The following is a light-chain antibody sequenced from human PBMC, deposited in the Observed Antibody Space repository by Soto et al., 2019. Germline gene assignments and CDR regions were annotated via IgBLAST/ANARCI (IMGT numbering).Light chain of an antibody. V-gene: IGLV1-51*01. CDR3: GTWDTSLYTVV. Sequence: QPVLTQPPSVSAAPGQKVTISCSGSSSNIGNNYVSWYQQLPGTAPKFLIYDDYKRPSGIPDRFSGSKSGTSATLVITGLQTGDEADYYCGTWDTSLYTVVFGGGTKVTVL. J-gene: IGLJ2*01. CDR1: SSNIGNNY. CDR2: DDY.